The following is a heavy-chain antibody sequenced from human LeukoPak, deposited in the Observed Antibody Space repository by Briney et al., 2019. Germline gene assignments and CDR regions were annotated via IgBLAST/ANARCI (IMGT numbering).Heavy chain of an antibody. D-gene: IGHD3-10*01. CDR1: GFIVSSAH. Sequence: GGSLRLSCAASGFIVSSAHMIWVRQAPGKGLEWVPIFYNTDYRYYADSVKGRFTISTDNSNNTVYLQMSSLRAEDTALCYCTRERPGSRVLDHWGQGILVTVSS. CDR2: FYNTDYR. V-gene: IGHV3-66*01. J-gene: IGHJ4*02. CDR3: TRERPGSRVLDH.